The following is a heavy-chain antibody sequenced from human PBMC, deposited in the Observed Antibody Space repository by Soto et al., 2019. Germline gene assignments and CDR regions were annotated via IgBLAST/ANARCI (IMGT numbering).Heavy chain of an antibody. D-gene: IGHD3-3*01. CDR3: AQTPGIFGGEYYFDY. CDR2: IYYSGST. CDR1: GGSISSSSYY. V-gene: IGHV4-39*01. Sequence: SETLSLTCTVSGGSISSSSYYWGWIRQPPGKGLEWIGSIYYSGSTYYNPSLKSRVTISVDTSKNQFSLKLSSVTAADTAVYYCAQTPGIFGGEYYFDYWGQGTLVTVSS. J-gene: IGHJ4*02.